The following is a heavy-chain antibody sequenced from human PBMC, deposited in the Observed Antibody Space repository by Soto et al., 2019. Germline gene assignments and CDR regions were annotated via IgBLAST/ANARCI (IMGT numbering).Heavy chain of an antibody. CDR3: ATGGMGAAGIYYYGLDV. CDR1: GFTFNNYA. CDR2: IGVSGTT. Sequence: GGSLRVSSATAGFTFNNYAMTWVRPEPGKGLEWVSSIGVSGTTYYAESVRGRFTISRDNSKNTLYLQMNSLGVEDTAVYYCATGGMGAAGIYYYGLDVWGQGTTVTVSS. D-gene: IGHD6-13*01. J-gene: IGHJ6*02. V-gene: IGHV3-23*01.